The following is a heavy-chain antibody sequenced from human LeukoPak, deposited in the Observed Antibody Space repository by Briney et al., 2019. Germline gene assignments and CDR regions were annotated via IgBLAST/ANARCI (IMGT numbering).Heavy chain of an antibody. V-gene: IGHV4-39*01. J-gene: IGHJ4*02. D-gene: IGHD3-3*01. CDR2: IYYSGST. CDR3: AASYYDFWSGPTTPHPALTVDY. Sequence: SETLSLTCTVSGGSISSSSYYWGWIRQPPGKGLEWIGNIYYSGSTYYNPSLKSRVTISVDTSKNQFSLKLSSVTAADTAVYYCAASYYDFWSGPTTPHPALTVDYWGQGTLVTVSS. CDR1: GGSISSSSYY.